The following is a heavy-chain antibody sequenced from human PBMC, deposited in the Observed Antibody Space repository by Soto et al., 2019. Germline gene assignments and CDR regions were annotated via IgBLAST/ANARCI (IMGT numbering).Heavy chain of an antibody. J-gene: IGHJ4*02. CDR3: ARAFGGSSQDFEN. CDR2: INPNSGAT. D-gene: IGHD3-16*01. V-gene: IGHV1-2*02. CDR1: GYTFTDFF. Sequence: ASVKVSCKASGYTFTDFFIHWVRQAPGQGLEWMGWINPNSGATKDAQKFQGRVTMTWDTSISSAYIELVSLRFDDAAVYYCARAFGGSSQDFENWGQGTRVTVSS.